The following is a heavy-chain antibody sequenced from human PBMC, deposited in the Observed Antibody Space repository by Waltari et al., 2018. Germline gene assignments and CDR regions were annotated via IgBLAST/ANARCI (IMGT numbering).Heavy chain of an antibody. D-gene: IGHD3-10*01. Sequence: QVQLQESGPGLVKPSGTLSLSCAVSGGSISSSHWWGWVRQPPGKGLEWIGETYYTGSTNYNPSLKSRVTISVDRSNNQFSLRLSSVTAADTAVYYCARVNFGLGTYYSGNYYYYYMDVWGKGTTVTVSS. V-gene: IGHV4-4*02. J-gene: IGHJ6*03. CDR1: GGSISSSHW. CDR2: TYYTGST. CDR3: ARVNFGLGTYYSGNYYYYYMDV.